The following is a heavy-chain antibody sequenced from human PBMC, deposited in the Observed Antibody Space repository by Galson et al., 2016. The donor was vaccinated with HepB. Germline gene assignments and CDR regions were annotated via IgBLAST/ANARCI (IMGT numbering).Heavy chain of an antibody. CDR3: ASMTGTTPGGY. J-gene: IGHJ4*02. CDR2: IYSGGSP. Sequence: SLRLSCAASGFTLSNNYMSWVRQAPGKGLEWVSLIYSGGSPYYADSVKGRFTISRDNSKNTLYLQMNSLRAEDTAVYYCASMTGTTPGGYWGQGTLVTVSS. V-gene: IGHV3-53*01. CDR1: GFTLSNNY. D-gene: IGHD1-20*01.